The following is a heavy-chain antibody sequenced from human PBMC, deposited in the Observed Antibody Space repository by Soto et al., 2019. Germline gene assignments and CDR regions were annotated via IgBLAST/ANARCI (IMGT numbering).Heavy chain of an antibody. V-gene: IGHV4-30-4*01. CDR2: IYYSGST. D-gene: IGHD5-18*01. Sequence: SETLSLTCTVSGGSISSGDYYWSWIRQPPGKGLEWIGYIYYSGSTYYNPSLKSRVTISVDTSKNQFSLKLSSVTAADTAVYYCASVDTAMGNWFDPWGQGTLVTVSS. CDR3: ASVDTAMGNWFDP. J-gene: IGHJ5*02. CDR1: GGSISSGDYY.